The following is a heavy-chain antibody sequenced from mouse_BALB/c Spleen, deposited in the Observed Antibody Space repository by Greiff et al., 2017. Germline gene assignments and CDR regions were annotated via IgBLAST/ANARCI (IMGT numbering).Heavy chain of an antibody. V-gene: IGHV1-15*01. CDR2: IDPETGGT. Sequence: QVQLQQSGAELVRPGASVTLSCKASGYTFTDYEMHWVKQTPVHGLEWIGAIDPETGGTDYNQKFKGKATLTADKSSSTAYMKLRRLTSEDSAVYYCTRGRRRDWYFDVWGEGTTVTVSS. J-gene: IGHJ1*01. CDR1: GYTFTDYE. D-gene: IGHD2-12*01. CDR3: TRGRRRDWYFDV.